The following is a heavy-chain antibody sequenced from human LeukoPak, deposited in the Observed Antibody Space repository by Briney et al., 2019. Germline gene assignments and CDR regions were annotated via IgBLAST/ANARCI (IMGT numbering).Heavy chain of an antibody. CDR1: GFTFSSYA. CDR2: ISYDGSNK. Sequence: GGSLRLSCAASGFTFSSYAMHWVRQAPGKGLEWVAVISYDGSNKYYADSVKGRFTISRDNSKNTLYLQMNSLRTEDTAVYYCAKEGRAVVTYFDYWGQGTLVTVSS. V-gene: IGHV3-30*04. J-gene: IGHJ4*02. D-gene: IGHD3-22*01. CDR3: AKEGRAVVTYFDY.